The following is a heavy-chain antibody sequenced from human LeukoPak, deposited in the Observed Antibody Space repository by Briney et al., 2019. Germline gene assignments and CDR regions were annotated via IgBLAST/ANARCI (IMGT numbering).Heavy chain of an antibody. V-gene: IGHV1-8*01. D-gene: IGHD3-10*01. J-gene: IGHJ4*02. CDR1: GYTFTNYD. CDR3: ARGHGSGNFRADY. CDR2: MNPNSGNT. Sequence: GASVKVSCKASGYTFTNYDIKWVRQATGQGLEWLGWMNPNSGNTGSAQKFQGRVTMTGNTSINTAYMELSSLRSEDTAVYYCARGHGSGNFRADYWGQGTLVTVSS.